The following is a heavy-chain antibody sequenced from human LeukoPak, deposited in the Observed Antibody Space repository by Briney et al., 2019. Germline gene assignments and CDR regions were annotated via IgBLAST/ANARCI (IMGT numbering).Heavy chain of an antibody. V-gene: IGHV3-64D*08. CDR2: ISSNGEST. CDR1: GFNLISYA. Sequence: PGGSLRLSCSVSGFNLISYAMHWLREAPGKGLEYVSSISSNGESTYYTDCVKGRFSISRDNSKNTLYLQMSSLRVEDTGVYYCVKDRFIDYWGQGTLVTVSS. CDR3: VKDRFIDY. J-gene: IGHJ4*02.